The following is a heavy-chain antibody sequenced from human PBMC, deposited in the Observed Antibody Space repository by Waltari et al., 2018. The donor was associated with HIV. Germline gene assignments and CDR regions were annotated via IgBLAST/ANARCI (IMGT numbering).Heavy chain of an antibody. CDR2: IYYSGST. D-gene: IGHD3-3*01. J-gene: IGHJ4*02. Sequence: QLQLQESGPGLVKPSETLSLTCTVPGGSISSSRYYWGWIRQPPGKGLEWIGSIYYSGSTYYNPSLKSRVTISVDTSKNQFSLKLSSVTAADTAVYYCARQTGVAPFDYWGQGTLVTVSS. CDR3: ARQTGVAPFDY. CDR1: GGSISSSRYY. V-gene: IGHV4-39*01.